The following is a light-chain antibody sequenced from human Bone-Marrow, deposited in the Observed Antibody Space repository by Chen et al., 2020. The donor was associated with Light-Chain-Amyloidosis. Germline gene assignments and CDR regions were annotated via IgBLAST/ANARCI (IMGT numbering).Light chain of an antibody. V-gene: IGLV2-14*01. CDR3: SSYTT. CDR1: NSDVGTYNY. CDR2: EVS. J-gene: IGLJ1*01. Sequence: QSALTQPASASGSPGQSITISCTGTNSDVGTYNYVSWYQQHPGKAPKLIIFEVSNRPSGVSNRFSGSKSANTASLTISGLQAEDEADYYCSSYTTFGTGTRVTVL.